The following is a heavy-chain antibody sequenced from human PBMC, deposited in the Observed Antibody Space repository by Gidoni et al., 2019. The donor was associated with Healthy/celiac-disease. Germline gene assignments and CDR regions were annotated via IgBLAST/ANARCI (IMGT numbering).Heavy chain of an antibody. CDR3: ARDLIVSSSNYGMDV. V-gene: IGHV3-21*01. CDR1: GFPVSPDS. J-gene: IGHJ6*02. Sequence: EVQLVESGGGLVKPGVSLRISCAASGFPVSPDSRNGVRQAPGQGLEWVSSISSSSYYISDADSVNGRFTISRDNAKNSLYLQLNSLRAEDTAVYYCARDLIVSSSNYGMDVWGQGTTVTVSS. D-gene: IGHD6-6*01. CDR2: ISSSSYYI.